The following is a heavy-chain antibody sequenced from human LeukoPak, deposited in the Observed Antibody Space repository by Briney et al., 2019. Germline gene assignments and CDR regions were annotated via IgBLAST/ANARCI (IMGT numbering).Heavy chain of an antibody. CDR1: GGSINSHH. D-gene: IGHD6-6*01. CDR3: PRVVEYHSSSGFFNYYYYYIDV. CDR2: ISYSGRT. V-gene: IGHV4-59*11. Sequence: SGTLSLTCTVSGGSINSHHWAWIRQPPGKGLEWIGYISYSGRTNYNPSLKSRVTMSVDTSRSHLSLTLSSVTAADTAVYSCPRVVEYHSSSGFFNYYYYYIDVWGKGPPVTVSS. J-gene: IGHJ6*03.